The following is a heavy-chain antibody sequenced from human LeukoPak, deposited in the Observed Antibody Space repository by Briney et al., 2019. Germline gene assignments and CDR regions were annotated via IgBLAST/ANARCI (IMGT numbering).Heavy chain of an antibody. CDR2: INANSGTT. CDR3: AKPISGGLAVTADWFHP. J-gene: IGHJ5*01. CDR1: GFAFSVYA. D-gene: IGHD6-19*01. Sequence: GGSLRRSCTASGFAFSVYAMSWLRQPPGKGLEWVSTINANSGTTSYAASVRGRFTISRDNSKNTLYLQLNTLRADDTATYYCAKPISGGLAVTADWFHPWGQGTLVVVSS. V-gene: IGHV3-23*01.